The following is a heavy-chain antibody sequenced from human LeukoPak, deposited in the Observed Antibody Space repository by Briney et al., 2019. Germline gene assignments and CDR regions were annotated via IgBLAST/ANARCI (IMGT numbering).Heavy chain of an antibody. J-gene: IGHJ4*02. CDR2: IYYSGTT. V-gene: IGHV4-31*03. CDR1: GGSISSGGYY. CDR3: ARVDSGYYYVDY. D-gene: IGHD3-22*01. Sequence: NPSETLSLTCTVSGGSISSGGYYWSWIRQHPGKGLEWIGYIYYSGTTYYNPSLKSRVTISVDTSKNQFSLKLSSVTAADTAVYYCARVDSGYYYVDYWGQGTLVTVSS.